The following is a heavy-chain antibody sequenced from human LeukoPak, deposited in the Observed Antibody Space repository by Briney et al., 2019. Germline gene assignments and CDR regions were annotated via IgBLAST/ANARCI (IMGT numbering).Heavy chain of an antibody. Sequence: EASVKVSCKASGGTFSSYAISWVRQAPGQGLEWMGGIIPIFGTANYAQKFQGRVTITADESTSTAYMELRSLTSDDTAVYYCARSLASYYSSGFDPWGQGTLVTVSS. D-gene: IGHD3-10*01. V-gene: IGHV1-69*13. J-gene: IGHJ5*02. CDR1: GGTFSSYA. CDR3: ARSLASYYSSGFDP. CDR2: IIPIFGTA.